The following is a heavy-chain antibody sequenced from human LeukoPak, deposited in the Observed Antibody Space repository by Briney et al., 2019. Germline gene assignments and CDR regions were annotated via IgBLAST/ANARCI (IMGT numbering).Heavy chain of an antibody. CDR3: ARRDSAGWYRGAFDT. D-gene: IGHD6-19*01. Sequence: SETLSLTCVVSGGSLTSSNWWSWIRQPPGKGLEWIGEIYHTGSTNYNPSLKSRVSISVDISKNHFSLRLTSVTAADTAVYYCARRDSAGWYRGAFDTWGQGTKVSVSS. J-gene: IGHJ3*02. V-gene: IGHV4-4*02. CDR1: GGSLTSSNW. CDR2: IYHTGST.